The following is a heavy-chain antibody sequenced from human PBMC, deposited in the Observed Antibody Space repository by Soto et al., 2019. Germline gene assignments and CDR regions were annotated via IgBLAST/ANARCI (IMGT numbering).Heavy chain of an antibody. CDR2: INHSGST. J-gene: IGHJ6*02. V-gene: IGHV4-34*01. Sequence: SETLSLTCAVYGGSFSGYYWSWIRQPPGKGLEWIGGINHSGSTNYNPSLKSRVTISVDTSKNQFSLKLSSVTAADTAVYYCASGSLEPYYYYGMDVWGQGTTVTVSS. CDR3: ASGSLEPYYYYGMDV. CDR1: GGSFSGYY.